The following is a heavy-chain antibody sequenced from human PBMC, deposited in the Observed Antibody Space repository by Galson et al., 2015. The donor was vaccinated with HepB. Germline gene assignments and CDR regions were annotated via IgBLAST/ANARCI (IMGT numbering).Heavy chain of an antibody. CDR1: GFTFSSYA. V-gene: IGHV3-23*01. J-gene: IGHJ6*03. CDR2: ISGSGGST. CDR3: AKNNHCSSTSCYYYYYYYYMDV. D-gene: IGHD2-2*01. Sequence: SLRLSCAASGFTFSSYAMSWVRQAPGKGLEWVSAISGSGGSTYYADSVKGRFTISRDNSKNTLYLQMNSLRAEDTAVYYCAKNNHCSSTSCYYYYYYYYMDVWGKGTTVTVSS.